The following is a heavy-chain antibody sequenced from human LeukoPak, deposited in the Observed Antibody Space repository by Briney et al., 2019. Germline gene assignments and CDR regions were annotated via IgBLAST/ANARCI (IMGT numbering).Heavy chain of an antibody. V-gene: IGHV4-34*01. CDR3: ARDILVTSIAAPYY. J-gene: IGHJ4*02. D-gene: IGHD6-13*01. Sequence: SETLSLTCAVYGGSFSGYYWTWIRQPPGKGLERIGEMNHSGSSNYNPSLKSRVTISVDTSKNHFSLNLRSMQASDTAVYYCARDILVTSIAAPYYWGQGTLVTVSS. CDR1: GGSFSGYY. CDR2: MNHSGSS.